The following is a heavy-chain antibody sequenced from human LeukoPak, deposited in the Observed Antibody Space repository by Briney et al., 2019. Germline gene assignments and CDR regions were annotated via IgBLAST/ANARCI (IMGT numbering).Heavy chain of an antibody. J-gene: IGHJ4*02. Sequence: GGSLRLSCAASGFTFSSYAMSWVRQAPGKGLEWVSAISGTAGDTYYPGSVKGRFTISRENAKNSLYLQMNSLRAGDTAVYYCARRREHGSGSDWLWGQGTLVTVSS. CDR3: ARRREHGSGSDWL. CDR2: ISGTAGDT. D-gene: IGHD3-10*01. V-gene: IGHV3-13*01. CDR1: GFTFSSYA.